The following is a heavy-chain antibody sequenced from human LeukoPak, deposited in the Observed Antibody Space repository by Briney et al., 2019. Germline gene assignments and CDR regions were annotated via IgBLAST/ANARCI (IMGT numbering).Heavy chain of an antibody. J-gene: IGHJ4*02. V-gene: IGHV4-59*11. CDR1: GGSNSSHY. D-gene: IGHD3-3*01. CDR3: ARGQLNDFWSGYPPAYFDY. Sequence: PSETLSLTCTVSGGSNSSHYWSWIRQPPGKGLEWIGYIYYSGSTNYNPSLKSRVTISVDTSKNQFSLKLSSVTAADTAVYYCARGQLNDFWSGYPPAYFDYWGQGTLVTVSS. CDR2: IYYSGST.